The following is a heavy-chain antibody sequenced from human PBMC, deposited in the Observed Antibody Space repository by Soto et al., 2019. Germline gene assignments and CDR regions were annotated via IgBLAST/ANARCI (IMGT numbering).Heavy chain of an antibody. Sequence: ESGGGLVQPGGSLRLSCIASGLTLSNYAMTWVRQAPGRGQEWVSTVTGSGSTYYADSVKGRFTIFRDNSKNILYLQMNSLRAEDTAIYYCAKSLRTTAATGYWFDPWGQGSQVTVSS. CDR1: GLTLSNYA. V-gene: IGHV3-23*01. D-gene: IGHD4-17*01. J-gene: IGHJ5*02. CDR3: AKSLRTTAATGYWFDP. CDR2: VTGSGST.